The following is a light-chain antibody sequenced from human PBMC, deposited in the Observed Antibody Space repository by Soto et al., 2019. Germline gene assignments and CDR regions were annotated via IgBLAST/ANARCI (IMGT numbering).Light chain of an antibody. J-gene: IGKJ4*01. CDR3: QQLNSYPL. CDR2: AAS. V-gene: IGKV1-9*01. CDR1: QSISSY. Sequence: DIQLTQSPSFLSAPVGDRVTITCRASQSISSYLAWYQQKPGKAPELLIYAASTLQTGVPSRFSGSGSGTEFTITISSLQPEDSATYYCQQLNSYPLFGGGTKVDIK.